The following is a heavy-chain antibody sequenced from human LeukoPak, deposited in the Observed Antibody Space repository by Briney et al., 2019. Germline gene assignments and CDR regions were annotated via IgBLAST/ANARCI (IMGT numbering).Heavy chain of an antibody. Sequence: GALRLSCAASGFTFSSYGMHWVRQAPGKGLEWVAVISFDGSNKYYADSVKGRFTISRDNSKNTLYLQMNSLRAEDTAVYYCAREMYYDYVWGSYGYWGQGTLVTVSS. CDR2: ISFDGSNK. J-gene: IGHJ4*02. V-gene: IGHV3-30*03. CDR3: AREMYYDYVWGSYGY. CDR1: GFTFSSYG. D-gene: IGHD3-16*01.